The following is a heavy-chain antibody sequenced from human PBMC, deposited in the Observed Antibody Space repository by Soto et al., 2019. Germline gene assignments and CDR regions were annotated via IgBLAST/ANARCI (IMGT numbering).Heavy chain of an antibody. CDR2: IHPGDSDT. CDR3: ARRHYCGGDCTISYCHYYGMDV. V-gene: IGHV5-51*01. J-gene: IGHJ6*02. CDR1: GYSFTDYW. Sequence: GGSLKISCEGSGYSFTDYWIAWVRRMPGKGLEWMGYIHPGDSDTRYSPSFQGQVTISADKSINTAYLQWSSLKASDTAMYYCARRHYCGGDCTISYCHYYGMDVWGQGTMVTVSS. D-gene: IGHD2-21*02.